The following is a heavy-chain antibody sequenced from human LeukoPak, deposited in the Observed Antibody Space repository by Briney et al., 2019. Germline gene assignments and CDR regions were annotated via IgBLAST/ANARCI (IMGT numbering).Heavy chain of an antibody. V-gene: IGHV4-61*02. CDR1: GGSISSGSYY. J-gene: IGHJ6*03. CDR2: IYTSGST. Sequence: SQTLSLTCTVSGGSISSGSYYWSWIRQPAGKGLEWIGRIYTSGSTNYNPSLKSRVTMSVDTSKDQFSLKLSSVTAADTAVYYCAREIAAAGTSYYYYYYMDVWGKGTTVTVSS. CDR3: AREIAAAGTSYYYYYYMDV. D-gene: IGHD6-13*01.